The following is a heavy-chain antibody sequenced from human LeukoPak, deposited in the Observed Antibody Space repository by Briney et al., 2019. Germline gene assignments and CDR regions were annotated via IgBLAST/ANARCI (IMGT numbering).Heavy chain of an antibody. Sequence: GGSVKVSCKASGYTFTSYYMHWVRQAPGQGLEWMGIINPSGGSTSYAQKFQGRVTMTRDTSTSTVYMELSSLRSGDTAVYYCSSCSSTSCTDYWGQGTLVTVSS. V-gene: IGHV1-46*01. CDR1: GYTFTSYY. CDR2: INPSGGST. D-gene: IGHD2-2*01. J-gene: IGHJ4*02. CDR3: SSCSSTSCTDY.